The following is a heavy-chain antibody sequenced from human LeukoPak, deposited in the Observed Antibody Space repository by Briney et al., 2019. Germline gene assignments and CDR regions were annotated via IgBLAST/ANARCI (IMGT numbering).Heavy chain of an antibody. CDR2: ISGSGGST. V-gene: IGHV3-23*01. Sequence: GGSLRLSCTASGFTFSSYAMSWVRQAPGKGLEWVSVISGSGGSTYYGDSVKGRFTISRDNSKNTLYLQMNSLRAEDTAVYYCAKDGVATITFDYWGQGTLVTVSS. CDR1: GFTFSSYA. CDR3: AKDGVATITFDY. D-gene: IGHD5-12*01. J-gene: IGHJ4*02.